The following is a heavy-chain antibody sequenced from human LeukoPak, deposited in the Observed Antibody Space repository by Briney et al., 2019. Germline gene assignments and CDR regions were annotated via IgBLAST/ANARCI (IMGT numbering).Heavy chain of an antibody. CDR2: IYSGGST. CDR1: GFTVSSNY. J-gene: IGHJ5*02. V-gene: IGHV3-53*01. Sequence: PGGSLRLSCAASGFTVSSNYMSWVRQAPGKGLEWVSVIYSGGSTYYADSVKGRFTISRDNSKNTLYLQMNSLRAEDTAVYYCAKGRAAAGTPRAGLEPWGQGTLVTVSS. D-gene: IGHD6-13*01. CDR3: AKGRAAAGTPRAGLEP.